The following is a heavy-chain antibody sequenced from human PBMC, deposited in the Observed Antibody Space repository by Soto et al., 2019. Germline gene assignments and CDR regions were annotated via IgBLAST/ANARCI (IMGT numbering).Heavy chain of an antibody. Sequence: HPGGSLRLSCAASGFTFSSYAMSWVRQAPGKGLEWLSYISSESGTIYYAESVKGRFTVSRDNAKNSLSLQMNILRDEDAATYYCARLYCSSDDCFSQIDYWGQGALVTVSS. CDR2: ISSESGTI. D-gene: IGHD2-2*01. CDR3: ARLYCSSDDCFSQIDY. J-gene: IGHJ4*02. CDR1: GFTFSSYA. V-gene: IGHV3-48*02.